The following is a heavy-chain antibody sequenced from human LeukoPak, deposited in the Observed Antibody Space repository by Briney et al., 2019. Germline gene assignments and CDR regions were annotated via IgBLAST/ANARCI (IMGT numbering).Heavy chain of an antibody. CDR2: IKSKTDGGTT. J-gene: IGHJ4*02. CDR1: GFTFSNAW. CDR3: TTSLGIAVAGYDY. D-gene: IGHD6-19*01. Sequence: GGSLRLSCAASGFTFSNAWMSWVRQAPGKGLEWVGRIKSKTDGGTTDYAAPVKGRFTISRDDSKNTLYVQMNSLKTEDTAVYYCTTSLGIAVAGYDYWGQGTLVTVSS. V-gene: IGHV3-15*01.